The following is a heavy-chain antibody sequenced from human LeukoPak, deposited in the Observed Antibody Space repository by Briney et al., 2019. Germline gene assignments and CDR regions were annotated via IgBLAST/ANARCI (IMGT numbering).Heavy chain of an antibody. CDR3: ARARVRGSSYDSTGHYSSDWHFDI. CDR2: ISSGGDT. Sequence: SETLSLTCTVSGDSIRSLYWSWIRQPPGKGLEWIAYISSGGDTDYNPSLKSRVTISVDTSKNQFSLRLRSVTAADTAVYYRARARVRGSSYDSTGHYSSDWHFDIWGRGNMVTVSS. V-gene: IGHV4-59*01. CDR1: GDSIRSLY. J-gene: IGHJ2*01. D-gene: IGHD3-22*01.